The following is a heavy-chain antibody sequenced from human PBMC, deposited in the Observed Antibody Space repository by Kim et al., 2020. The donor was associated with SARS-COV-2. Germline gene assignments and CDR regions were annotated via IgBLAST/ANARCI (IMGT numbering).Heavy chain of an antibody. CDR1: GYSFTNYG. CDR2: ISTDNGNT. D-gene: IGHD6-19*01. Sequence: ASVKVSCKASGYSFTNYGINWVRQAPGQGLEWMGWISTDNGNTYYTQTLRDRVTMTTDTSTSTAYMELSSLTSGYTAVYYCARGEEQWLVDDDYYFGMD. J-gene: IGHJ6*01. CDR3: ARGEEQWLVDDDYYFGMD. V-gene: IGHV1-18*01.